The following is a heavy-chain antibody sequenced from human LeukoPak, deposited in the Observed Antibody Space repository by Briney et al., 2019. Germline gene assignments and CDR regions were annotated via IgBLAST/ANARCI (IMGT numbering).Heavy chain of an antibody. CDR3: ARRVDAVRAHFDY. CDR2: IYPGDSVT. CDR1: GYSFTNYW. J-gene: IGHJ4*02. Sequence: GESLKISCKGSGYSFTNYWIGWVRQMPGIGLEWMGIIYPGDSVTRYSPSFQGQVTISADKSISTAYLQWSSLKASDTAMYYCARRVDAVRAHFDYGARETLATVSS. D-gene: IGHD5-18*01. V-gene: IGHV5-51*01.